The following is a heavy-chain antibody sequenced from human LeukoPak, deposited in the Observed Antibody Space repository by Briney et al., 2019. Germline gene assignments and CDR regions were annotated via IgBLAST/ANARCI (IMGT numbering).Heavy chain of an antibody. CDR3: AKGRSIAVAGTGSDY. CDR1: GFTFSNYG. V-gene: IGHV3-30*02. CDR2: IRFDGTDT. Sequence: GGSLRLSCLASGFTFSNYGMHWVRQAPGKGLEWVALIRFDGTDTYYADSVRGRFTISRDNSKNTLYLQMNSLRAEHTAVYYCAKGRSIAVAGTGSDYWGQGTLVTVSS. D-gene: IGHD6-19*01. J-gene: IGHJ4*02.